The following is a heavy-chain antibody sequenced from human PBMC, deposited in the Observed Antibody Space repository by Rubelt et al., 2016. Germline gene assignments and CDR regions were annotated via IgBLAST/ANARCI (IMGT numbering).Heavy chain of an antibody. CDR3: ARHFGGSYYWADQ. Sequence: VQLVESGGGLVQPGGSLRLSCAASGFTFSSYAMSWVRQAPGKGLEWIGSIYYSGSTYYNPSLKSRVTISVDTSKHQFSLRLSSVTAADTAVYYCARHFGGSYYWADQWGQGTLVTVSS. J-gene: IGHJ4*02. D-gene: IGHD1-26*01. CDR2: IYYSGST. CDR1: GFTFSSYA. V-gene: IGHV4-39*01.